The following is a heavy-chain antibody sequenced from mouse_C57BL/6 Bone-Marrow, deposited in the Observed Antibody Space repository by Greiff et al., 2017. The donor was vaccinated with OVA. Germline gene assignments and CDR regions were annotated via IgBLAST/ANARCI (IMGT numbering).Heavy chain of an antibody. CDR1: GYTFTVHY. CDR3: ARDDGYFFEY. Sequence: QVQLQQSGAEVVRPGASVKLSCKASGYTFTVHYINWVKQRPGQGLEWIARIYPGSGNTYYNEKFKGKATLTAEKSSNTAYMQLSSLTSEDSAVYFCARDDGYFFEYWGQGTTLTVSS. V-gene: IGHV1-76*01. J-gene: IGHJ2*01. D-gene: IGHD2-3*01. CDR2: IYPGSGNT.